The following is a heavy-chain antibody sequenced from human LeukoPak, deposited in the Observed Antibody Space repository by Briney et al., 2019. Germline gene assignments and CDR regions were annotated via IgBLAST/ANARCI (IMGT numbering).Heavy chain of an antibody. D-gene: IGHD5-18*01. CDR3: ARGVGHRGQEHSYVYYFDY. V-gene: IGHV1-8*01. Sequence: ASVKVSCKPSGYTFTSYDINWVRQATGQGLEWMGWINPNSGNTDYAQKFQGRVTITRDTSISTAYMELSSLRSEDTAVYYCARGVGHRGQEHSYVYYFDYWGQGPLVTVSS. CDR2: INPNSGNT. J-gene: IGHJ4*02. CDR1: GYTFTSYD.